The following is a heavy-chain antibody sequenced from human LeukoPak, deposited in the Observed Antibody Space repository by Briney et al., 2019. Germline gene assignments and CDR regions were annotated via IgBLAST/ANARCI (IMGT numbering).Heavy chain of an antibody. CDR1: GFTFSSYA. D-gene: IGHD3-22*01. Sequence: PGGSLRLSCAASGFTFSSYATSWVRQAPGKGLEWVSTISGSGGTTYYAGSVRGRFTISRDNSKNTLYLQMNSLRAEDTAVYYCAKGYYYDTSVDDFWGQGTLVTVSS. J-gene: IGHJ4*02. CDR2: ISGSGGTT. V-gene: IGHV3-23*01. CDR3: AKGYYYDTSVDDF.